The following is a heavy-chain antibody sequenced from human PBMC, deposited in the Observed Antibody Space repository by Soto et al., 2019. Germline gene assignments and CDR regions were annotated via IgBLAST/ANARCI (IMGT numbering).Heavy chain of an antibody. CDR3: AHRRSSGWPQGWFDP. CDR2: IYWDDDK. Sequence: QITLKESGPTLVKPTQTLTLTCTFSGFSLSTSGVGVGWIRQPPGKALEWLALIYWDDDKRYSPSLKSRLTITKDTSKNQVVLTMTNMDPVDTATYCCAHRRSSGWPQGWFDPWGQGTLVTVSS. CDR1: GFSLSTSGVG. V-gene: IGHV2-5*02. J-gene: IGHJ5*02. D-gene: IGHD6-19*01.